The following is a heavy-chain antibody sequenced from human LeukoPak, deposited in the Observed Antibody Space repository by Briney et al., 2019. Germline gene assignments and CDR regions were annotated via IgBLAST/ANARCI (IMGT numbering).Heavy chain of an antibody. Sequence: PSETLSLTCTVSGGSISGYYWSWIRQPPGKGLEWIGYISYGGSTNYNPSLKSRVTISVHTSKNQFSLKLSSVTAADTAVCYCARGGWELLNWFDPWGQGTLVTVSS. V-gene: IGHV4-59*01. D-gene: IGHD1-26*01. CDR2: ISYGGST. J-gene: IGHJ5*02. CDR3: ARGGWELLNWFDP. CDR1: GGSISGYY.